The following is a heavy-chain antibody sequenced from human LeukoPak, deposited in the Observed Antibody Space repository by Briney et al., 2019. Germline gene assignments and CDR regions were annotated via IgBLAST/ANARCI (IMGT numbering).Heavy chain of an antibody. CDR3: ANSIDFDYGDYYFDY. CDR2: IYHSGST. Sequence: PSETLSLTCTVSGGSISSSNWRSWVRQPPGKGLEWIGEIYHSGSTNYNPSLKSRVTISLDTSKNQFSLKLSSVTAADTAVYYCANSIDFDYGDYYFDYWGQGALVTISS. J-gene: IGHJ4*02. D-gene: IGHD4-17*01. V-gene: IGHV4-4*02. CDR1: GGSISSSNW.